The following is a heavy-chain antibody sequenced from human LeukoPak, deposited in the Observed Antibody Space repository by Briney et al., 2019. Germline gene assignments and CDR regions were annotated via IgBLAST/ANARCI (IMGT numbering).Heavy chain of an antibody. CDR3: ARPEGVKVRGHNGPFDY. D-gene: IGHD3-10*01. CDR2: SYYSGRT. Sequence: PSETLSLTCTVSGGSISSSSYYWGRIRQPPGKGLEWIGSSYYSGRTYYNPSLKSRVTISVDTPKNQFSLKLSSVTAADTAVYYSARPEGVKVRGHNGPFDYWGQGTLVTVSS. J-gene: IGHJ4*02. CDR1: GGSISSSSYY. V-gene: IGHV4-39*01.